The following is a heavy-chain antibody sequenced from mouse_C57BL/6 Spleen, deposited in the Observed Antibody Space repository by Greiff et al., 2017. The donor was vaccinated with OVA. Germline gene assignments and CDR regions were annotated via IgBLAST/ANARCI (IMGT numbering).Heavy chain of an antibody. J-gene: IGHJ2*01. CDR1: GFTFSSYA. CDR3: ARGDYGDYFDY. Sequence: EVKLMESGGGLVKPGGSLKLSCAASGFTFSSYAMSWVRQTPEKRLEWVATISDGGRYTYYPDTVKGRFTISRDNAKNNLYLQMSQLKSEDTAMYYCARGDYGDYFDYWGQGTTRTVSS. D-gene: IGHD1-1*02. V-gene: IGHV5-4*03. CDR2: ISDGGRYT.